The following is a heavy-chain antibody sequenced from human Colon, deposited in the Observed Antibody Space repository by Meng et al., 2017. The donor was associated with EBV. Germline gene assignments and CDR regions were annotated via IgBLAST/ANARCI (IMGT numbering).Heavy chain of an antibody. J-gene: IGHJ4*02. CDR3: ARDLGGPRDY. V-gene: IGHV3-11*01. CDR2: ISKMGDGI. D-gene: IGHD6-25*01. Sequence: QLYLGGSGGGFVKPGGSLSLSCAASGFNFNDYYMTWIRQAPGKGLEWVAFISKMGDGISYAESVRGRFTISRDSTTHSLYLQMNSLRAEDTAVYYCARDLGGPRDYWGQGTLVTVSS. CDR1: GFNFNDYY.